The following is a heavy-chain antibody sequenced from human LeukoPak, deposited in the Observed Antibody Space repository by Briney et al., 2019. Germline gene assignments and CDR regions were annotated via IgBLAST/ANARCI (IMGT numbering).Heavy chain of an antibody. CDR3: ARQNGNPGGFYYYYYYMDV. CDR1: GGSISSSSYY. V-gene: IGHV4-39*01. Sequence: SETLSLTCTVSGGSISSSSYYWGWIRQPPGKGLEWIGSIYYSGSTYYNPSLKSRVTISVDTSKNQFSLKLSSVTAADTAVYYCARQNGNPGGFYYYYYYMDVWGKGTTVTVSS. J-gene: IGHJ6*03. D-gene: IGHD4-23*01. CDR2: IYYSGST.